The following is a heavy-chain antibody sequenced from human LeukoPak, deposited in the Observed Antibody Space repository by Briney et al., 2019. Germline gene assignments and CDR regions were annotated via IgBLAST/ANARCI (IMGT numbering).Heavy chain of an antibody. J-gene: IGHJ5*02. Sequence: ASVKVSRKAFGYTFTRYWMHWVRQAAGQGPEGMGVISPSGGTTIYAQKFKGRVTLTRDMSTSTDYLELSSLRSDDTAVYYCARGLGGYSYGYVYNSFDPWGQGTLVTVSS. CDR1: GYTFTRYW. CDR2: ISPSGGTT. V-gene: IGHV1-46*01. D-gene: IGHD5-18*01. CDR3: ARGLGGYSYGYVYNSFDP.